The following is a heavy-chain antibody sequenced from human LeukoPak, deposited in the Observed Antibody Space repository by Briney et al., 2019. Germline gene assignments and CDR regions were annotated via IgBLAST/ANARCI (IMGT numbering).Heavy chain of an antibody. J-gene: IGHJ3*02. CDR3: ARGGLTSDNDAFDI. D-gene: IGHD3-9*01. CDR2: IDYDGSHI. V-gene: IGHV3-21*04. CDR1: GFTFSTSA. Sequence: PGGSLRLSCAGSGFTFSTSAMNWVRQVPGKGLEWVSSIDYDGSHIYYSASVKGRFSISRDNARDSVYLQMDSLRAEDTAVYYCARGGLTSDNDAFDIWGQGTMVTVSS.